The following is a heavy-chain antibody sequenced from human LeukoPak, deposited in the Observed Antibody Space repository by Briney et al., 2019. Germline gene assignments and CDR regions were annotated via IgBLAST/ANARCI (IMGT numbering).Heavy chain of an antibody. CDR3: AKESAGDYYDSSAPFGMDV. Sequence: GGSLRLSCAASGFTFSSYSMNWVRQAPGKGLDWVSSISTRSSYIHYADSVKGRFTISRDNAKNSLYLQMNSLRAEDTAVYYCAKESAGDYYDSSAPFGMDVWGQGTTVTVSS. CDR2: ISTRSSYI. D-gene: IGHD3-22*01. CDR1: GFTFSSYS. J-gene: IGHJ6*02. V-gene: IGHV3-21*06.